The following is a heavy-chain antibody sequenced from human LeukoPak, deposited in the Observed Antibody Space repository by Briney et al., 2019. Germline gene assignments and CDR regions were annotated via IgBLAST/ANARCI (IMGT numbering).Heavy chain of an antibody. CDR1: GYTFTGYY. J-gene: IGHJ6*03. D-gene: IGHD6-13*01. CDR3: ARDGGMAAKPDYYYMDV. CDR2: INPNSGGT. V-gene: IGHV1-2*02. Sequence: GASVKVSCKASGYTFTGYYMHWVRQAPGQGLEWMGWINPNSGGTNYAQKFQGRVTMTRDTSISTAYMELSRLRSDDTAVYYCARDGGMAAKPDYYYMDVSGKGTTVTVSS.